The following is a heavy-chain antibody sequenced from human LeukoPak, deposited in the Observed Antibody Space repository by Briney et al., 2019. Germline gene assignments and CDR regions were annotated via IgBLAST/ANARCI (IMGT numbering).Heavy chain of an antibody. CDR1: GFSLNTRD. CDR2: IYYSGST. V-gene: IGHV4-59*11. D-gene: IGHD4-23*01. CDR3: ARVRDYGGNSGPFWDY. J-gene: IGHJ4*02. Sequence: SGPTLVNPTQTLTLTCTFSGFSLNTRDVSVGWIRQPPGKGLEWIGYIYYSGSTNYNPSLKSRVTISVDTSKNQFSLKLSSVTAADTAVYYCARVRDYGGNSGPFWDYWGQGTLVTVSS.